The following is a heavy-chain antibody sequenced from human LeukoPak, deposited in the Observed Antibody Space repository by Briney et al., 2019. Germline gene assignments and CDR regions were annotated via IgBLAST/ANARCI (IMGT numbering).Heavy chain of an antibody. CDR1: GGSFSGYY. J-gene: IGHJ6*02. V-gene: IGHV4-31*11. CDR2: IYYSGST. CDR3: ARAVVRGVPADYYYYGMDV. D-gene: IGHD3-10*01. Sequence: SETLSLTCAVYGGSFSGYYWSWIRQQPGKGLEWIGYIYYSGSTYYNPSLKSRVTISVDTSKNQFSLKLSSVTAADTAVYYCARAVVRGVPADYYYYGMDVWGQGTTVTVSS.